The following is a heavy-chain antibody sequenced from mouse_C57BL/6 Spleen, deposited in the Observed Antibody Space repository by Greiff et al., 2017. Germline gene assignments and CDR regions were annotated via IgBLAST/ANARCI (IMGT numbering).Heavy chain of an antibody. Sequence: QVQLQQPGAELVKPGASVKLSCKASGYTFTSYWMQWVKQRPGQGLEWIGEIDPSDSCTNYNQKFKGKATLTVDTSSSTAYMQLRSLTSEDSAVYYCARKANWDHYYAMDYWGQGTSVTVSS. D-gene: IGHD4-1*01. J-gene: IGHJ4*01. CDR3: ARKANWDHYYAMDY. CDR1: GYTFTSYW. CDR2: IDPSDSCT. V-gene: IGHV1-50*01.